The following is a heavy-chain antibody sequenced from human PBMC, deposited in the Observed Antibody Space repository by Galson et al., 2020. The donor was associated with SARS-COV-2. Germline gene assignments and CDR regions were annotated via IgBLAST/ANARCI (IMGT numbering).Heavy chain of an antibody. CDR2: IRGPGDTT. J-gene: IGHJ2*01. CDR3: AREGRWFGGYWYFDL. V-gene: IGHV3-23*01. CDR1: GFTFTSYS. D-gene: IGHD3-10*01. Sequence: GESLKISCAASGFTFTSYSLSWVRQATGKGLEWVSTIRGPGDTTYYTDSVKGRFTISRDNSKNTLWLQMNSLRDEDTAMYYCAREGRWFGGYWYFDLWGRGTLVTVSS.